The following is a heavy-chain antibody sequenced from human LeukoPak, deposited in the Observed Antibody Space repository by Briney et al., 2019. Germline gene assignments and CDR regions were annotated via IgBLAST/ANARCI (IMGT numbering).Heavy chain of an antibody. Sequence: SETLSLTCTVSGGSISSYYRSWIRQPPGKGLEWIGYIYYSGSTNYNPSLKSRVTISVDTSKNQFSLKLSSVTAADTAVYYCARQGTIAAAFLHWGQGTLVTVSS. CDR1: GGSISSYY. CDR3: ARQGTIAAAFLH. CDR2: IYYSGST. D-gene: IGHD6-13*01. V-gene: IGHV4-59*08. J-gene: IGHJ1*01.